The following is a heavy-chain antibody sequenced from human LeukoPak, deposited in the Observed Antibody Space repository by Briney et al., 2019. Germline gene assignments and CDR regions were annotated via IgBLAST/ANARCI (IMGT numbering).Heavy chain of an antibody. V-gene: IGHV1-69*13. CDR1: GGTFSSYA. Sequence: GASVKVSCKASGGTFSSYAISWVRQAPGQGLEWMGGIIPIFGTANYAQKFQGRVTITADESTSTAYMELSSLRSEDTAVYYCARLGAYCSSTSCRNWFDPWSQGTLVTVSS. CDR3: ARLGAYCSSTSCRNWFDP. D-gene: IGHD2-2*01. J-gene: IGHJ5*02. CDR2: IIPIFGTA.